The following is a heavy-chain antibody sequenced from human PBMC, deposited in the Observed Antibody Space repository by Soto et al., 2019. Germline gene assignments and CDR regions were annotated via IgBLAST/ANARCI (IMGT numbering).Heavy chain of an antibody. CDR3: ARDKITGLFDY. D-gene: IGHD2-8*02. V-gene: IGHV4-34*01. CDR1: GGSFGGYS. J-gene: IGHJ4*02. Sequence: PSETLSLTCAVYGGSFGGYSWTGIRQPPGTGLEWIGEINHSGSTNYNPSLKSRVTISVDTSKNQFSLKLTSVTAADTAVYYCARDKITGLFDYWGQGTLVTVSS. CDR2: INHSGST.